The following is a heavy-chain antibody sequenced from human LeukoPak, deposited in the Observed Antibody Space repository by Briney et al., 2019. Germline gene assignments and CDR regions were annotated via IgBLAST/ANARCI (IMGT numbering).Heavy chain of an antibody. CDR3: ARSGIQSGYCNSISCYTGY. V-gene: IGHV3-30-3*01. J-gene: IGHJ4*02. Sequence: GRSLRLSCAASGFTFSTYAMHWVRQAPGKGLEWVAVISYDGSNKYYADSVKGRFTVSRDNSKNTLYLQMNSLRAEDTAVYYCARSGIQSGYCNSISCYTGYWGQGTLVTVSS. CDR2: ISYDGSNK. D-gene: IGHD2-2*02. CDR1: GFTFSTYA.